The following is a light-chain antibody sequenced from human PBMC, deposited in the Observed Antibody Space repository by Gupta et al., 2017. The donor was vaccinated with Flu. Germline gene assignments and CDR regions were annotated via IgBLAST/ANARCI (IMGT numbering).Light chain of an antibody. Sequence: DIHVTQSPSSLSASIGDRVTITCRASQSISTYLNWYQQKPGKAPKLLIYAASSLQSEAPSRFSGSGSVTDFTLTISSMKLDDFATSYCQQSDSNPRTFGPGTKVEIK. CDR3: QQSDSNPRT. CDR2: AAS. J-gene: IGKJ1*01. CDR1: QSISTY. V-gene: IGKV1-39*01.